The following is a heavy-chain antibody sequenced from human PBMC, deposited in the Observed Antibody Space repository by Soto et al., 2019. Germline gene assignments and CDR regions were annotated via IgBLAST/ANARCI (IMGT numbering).Heavy chain of an antibody. CDR3: ARDLWGYCGADCYPLDV. CDR1: GGSISSYY. Sequence: SETLSLTCTVSGGSISSYYWSWIRQPPGKGLEWIGYMYNTGSTIYNPSLESRVTISVDTSKNQFSLKLNSVTAADTAVYYCARDLWGYCGADCYPLDVWGQGTTVT. CDR2: MYNTGST. V-gene: IGHV4-59*01. D-gene: IGHD2-21*02. J-gene: IGHJ6*02.